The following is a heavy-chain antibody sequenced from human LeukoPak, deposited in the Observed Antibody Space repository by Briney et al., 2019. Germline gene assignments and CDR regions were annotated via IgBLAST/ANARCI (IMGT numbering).Heavy chain of an antibody. V-gene: IGHV4-59*01. CDR1: GGPISSYY. CDR2: IYYSRST. Sequence: TSETLSLTCTVSGGPISSYYWSWIRQPPGKGLEWIGYIYYSRSTNYNPSLKSRVTISVDTSKNQFSLKLSSVTAADTAVYYCARVLMNYYYYYGMDVWGQGTTVTVSS. J-gene: IGHJ6*02. CDR3: ARVLMNYYYYYGMDV.